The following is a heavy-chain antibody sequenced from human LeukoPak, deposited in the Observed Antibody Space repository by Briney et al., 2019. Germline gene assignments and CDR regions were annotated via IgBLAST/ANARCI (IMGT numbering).Heavy chain of an antibody. CDR1: GFTFGNSW. J-gene: IGHJ3*01. Sequence: GGSLRLSCAASGFTFGNSWVHWVRQAPGKGLVWVSLINADGSTATYAGSVKGRFTISRDNARNTLSLQMNSLTIEDTAVYYCVVVVEPPDSDGFDVWGQGTMITVSS. CDR2: INADGSTA. V-gene: IGHV3-74*01. D-gene: IGHD1-14*01. CDR3: VVVVEPPDSDGFDV.